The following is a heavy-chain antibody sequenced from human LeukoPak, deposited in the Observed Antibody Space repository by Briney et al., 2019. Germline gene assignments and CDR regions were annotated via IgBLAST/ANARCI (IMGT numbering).Heavy chain of an antibody. CDR1: GYTFTGYY. D-gene: IGHD2-15*01. J-gene: IGHJ3*02. Sequence: ASVKVSCKGSGYTFTGYYMHWVRQAPGQGLEWMGWINPNSGGTHYAQKFQGRVTMTRDTSISTAYMELSRLRSDDTAVYYCARERPRLYCSGGSCYSDAFDIWGQGTMVTVSS. CDR3: ARERPRLYCSGGSCYSDAFDI. V-gene: IGHV1-2*02. CDR2: INPNSGGT.